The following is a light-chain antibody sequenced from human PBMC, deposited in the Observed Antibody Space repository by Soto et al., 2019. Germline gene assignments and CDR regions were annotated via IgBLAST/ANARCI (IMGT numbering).Light chain of an antibody. Sequence: DIQMTQSPSTLSASIGDRITISCRASQTIDTWLAWYQQRPGEAPKLLIYTASSLENGVPSRFSGSGSGTAFTLTISSLQPEDFATYYCQQYSDSSRSFGQGTQVE. CDR1: QTIDTW. CDR2: TAS. J-gene: IGKJ1*01. CDR3: QQYSDSSRS. V-gene: IGKV1-5*03.